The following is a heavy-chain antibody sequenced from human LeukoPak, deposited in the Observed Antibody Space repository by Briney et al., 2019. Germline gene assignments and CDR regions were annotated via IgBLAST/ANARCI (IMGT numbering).Heavy chain of an antibody. CDR2: MNPNSGNT. D-gene: IGHD3-10*01. V-gene: IGHV1-8*01. CDR1: GYTFTSYD. CDR3: AREHYGSGSYYHNWFDP. J-gene: IGHJ5*02. Sequence: ASVKVSCKASGYTFTSYDINWVRQATGQGLEWMGWMNPNSGNTGYAQKFQGSVTMTRNTSISTAYMELSSLRSEDTAVYYCAREHYGSGSYYHNWFDPWGQGTLVTVSS.